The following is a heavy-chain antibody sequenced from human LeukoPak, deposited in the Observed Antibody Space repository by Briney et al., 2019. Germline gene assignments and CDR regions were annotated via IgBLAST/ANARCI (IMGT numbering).Heavy chain of an antibody. Sequence: QLGGSLRLSCAASGFTFSTYAMHWVRQAPGKGLEWLAVLSSDGGNEYYADSVKGRFTISRDNSKSTLYLQMNSLRTEDAAVYYCARVGLIAAVGSFDYWGQGTLVTVSS. D-gene: IGHD6-13*01. CDR1: GFTFSTYA. J-gene: IGHJ4*02. V-gene: IGHV3-30*04. CDR3: ARVGLIAAVGSFDY. CDR2: LSSDGGNE.